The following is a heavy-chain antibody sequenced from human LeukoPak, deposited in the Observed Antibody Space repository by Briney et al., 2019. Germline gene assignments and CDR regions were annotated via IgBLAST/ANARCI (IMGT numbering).Heavy chain of an antibody. V-gene: IGHV4-61*02. J-gene: IGHJ6*03. Sequence: SETLSLTCTVSGGSISSSSYYWSWIRQPAGKGLEWIGRIYTSGSTNYNPSLKSRVTMSVDTSKNQFSLKLSSVTAADTAVYYCARTSYYYYYMDVWGKGTTVTVSS. CDR1: GGSISSSSYY. CDR3: ARTSYYYYYMDV. CDR2: IYTSGST.